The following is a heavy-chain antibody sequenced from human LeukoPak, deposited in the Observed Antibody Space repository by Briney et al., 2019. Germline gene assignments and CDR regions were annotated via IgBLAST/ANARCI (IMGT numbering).Heavy chain of an antibody. Sequence: GGSLRLSCAASGFTFSNYAMNWVRQAPGKGLEYVSGISNKGGSTYYADSVKGRFTISRDNSKNTLHLQMSSLRADDTAVYYCVKSGTWADFDSWGQGTLVTVSS. CDR3: VKSGTWADFDS. J-gene: IGHJ4*02. V-gene: IGHV3-64D*09. D-gene: IGHD1-26*01. CDR2: ISNKGGST. CDR1: GFTFSNYA.